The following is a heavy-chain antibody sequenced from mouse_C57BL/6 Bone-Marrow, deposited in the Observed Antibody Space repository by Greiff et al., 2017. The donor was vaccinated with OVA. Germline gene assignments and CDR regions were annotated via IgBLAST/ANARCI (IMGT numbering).Heavy chain of an antibody. V-gene: IGHV1-80*01. CDR3: AIGVRRGYWYFDV. CDR1: GYAFSSYW. J-gene: IGHJ1*03. CDR2: IYPGDGDT. Sequence: QVQLQQSGAELVKPGASVKISCKASGYAFSSYWMNWVKQRPGKGLEWIGQIYPGDGDTNYNGKFKGKATLTADKSSSTAYMQLSSLTSEDSAVYFCAIGVRRGYWYFDVWGTGTTVTVSS.